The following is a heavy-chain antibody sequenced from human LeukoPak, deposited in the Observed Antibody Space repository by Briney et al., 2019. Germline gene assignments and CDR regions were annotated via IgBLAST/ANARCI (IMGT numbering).Heavy chain of an antibody. J-gene: IGHJ5*02. V-gene: IGHV4-34*01. D-gene: IGHD2-2*02. CDR1: CGSFTSYY. Sequence: KSSQTLSLTCPVYCGSFTSYYWSWIRQPPGNGLEWIGEIHHSGSTNYNPSLKTRSTISVDTSKNQFSLKLSSVTAADTAVYYCARERTIVVVPAAIEGYNWFDPWGQGTLVTVSS. CDR2: IHHSGST. CDR3: ARERTIVVVPAAIEGYNWFDP.